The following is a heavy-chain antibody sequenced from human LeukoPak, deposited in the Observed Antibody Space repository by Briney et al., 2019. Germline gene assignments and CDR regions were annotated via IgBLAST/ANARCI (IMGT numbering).Heavy chain of an antibody. CDR2: IWYDGSNK. CDR3: ARGGSYLPYYFDY. V-gene: IGHV3-33*01. CDR1: GFTFSSYG. Sequence: GGSLRLSCAASGFTFSSYGMHWVRQAPGKGLEWVAYIWYDGSNKYYADSVKGRFTISRDTYKNTLYLQVNSVRAEDTAVYYCARGGSYLPYYFDYWGQGTPVTVSS. J-gene: IGHJ4*02. D-gene: IGHD1-26*01.